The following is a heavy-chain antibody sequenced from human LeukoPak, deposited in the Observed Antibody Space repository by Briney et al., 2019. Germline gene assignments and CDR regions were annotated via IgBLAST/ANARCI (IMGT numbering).Heavy chain of an antibody. CDR3: ATREHCSNGVCYGLDY. J-gene: IGHJ4*02. V-gene: IGHV3-23*01. Sequence: YPGGSLRLSCAASGFTFSSYSINWVRQAPGKGLEWVSAISGGGDSTYYADSVKGRFTISRDNSRNTVYLQMNSLRAEDTAIYYCATREHCSNGVCYGLDYWGQGTLVTVSS. CDR2: ISGGGDST. D-gene: IGHD2-8*01. CDR1: GFTFSSYS.